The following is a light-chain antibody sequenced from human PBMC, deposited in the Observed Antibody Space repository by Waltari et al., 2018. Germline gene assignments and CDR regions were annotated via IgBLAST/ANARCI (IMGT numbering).Light chain of an antibody. V-gene: IGKV3-11*01. CDR1: KGSSRN. CDR3: QQSSERPVT. CDR2: DAS. Sequence: EIVLTQSPATLSLSPGESATLSCRASKGSSRNLGWYQQKLGQAPRLLIYDASNRATGIPARFSGSGSGTDFTLTISSLEPEDFAVYYCQQSSERPVTFGGGTKVEIK. J-gene: IGKJ4*01.